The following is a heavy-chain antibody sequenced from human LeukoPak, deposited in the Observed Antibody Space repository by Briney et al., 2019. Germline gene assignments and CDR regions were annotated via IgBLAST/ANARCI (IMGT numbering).Heavy chain of an antibody. CDR3: AKDRVAGYYYDSSGYLDY. Sequence: GGSLRLSCAASGFTFSSYGMHWVRQAPGKGLEWVAVIWYDGSNKYYADSVKGRFTISRDNSKNTLYLQMNSLRAEDTALYYCAKDRVAGYYYDSSGYLDYWGQGTLVTVSS. V-gene: IGHV3-33*06. D-gene: IGHD3-22*01. CDR1: GFTFSSYG. J-gene: IGHJ4*02. CDR2: IWYDGSNK.